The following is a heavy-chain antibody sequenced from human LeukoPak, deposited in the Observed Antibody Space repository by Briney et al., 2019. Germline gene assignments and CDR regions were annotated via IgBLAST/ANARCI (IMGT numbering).Heavy chain of an antibody. Sequence: GGSLRLSCGASGFTFHIYATSCVRQAPGKGLEWVSAISGSGGSTYYADSVKGRFTISRDNSKNTLYLQMNSLRAEDRAVYYCAKGTHQLLSDSDYWGQGTLVTVSS. CDR2: ISGSGGST. J-gene: IGHJ4*02. CDR3: AKGTHQLLSDSDY. V-gene: IGHV3-23*01. D-gene: IGHD2-2*01. CDR1: GFTFHIYA.